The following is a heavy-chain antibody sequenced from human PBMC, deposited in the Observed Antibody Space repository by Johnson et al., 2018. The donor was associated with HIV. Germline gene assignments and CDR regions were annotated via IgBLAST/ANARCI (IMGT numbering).Heavy chain of an antibody. CDR3: AKGPQGIATPDAFDI. J-gene: IGHJ3*02. Sequence: QVQLVESGGDLVKPGRSLRLSCVASGFTFRSYGMHWVRQAPGKGLEWVAFVSYDGTNEFYADSVKGRFTVSRDSSKNTLFLQMNGLRAEDTAVYYCAKGPQGIATPDAFDIWGQGTMVTVSS. CDR1: GFTFRSYG. D-gene: IGHD1-26*01. CDR2: VSYDGTNE. V-gene: IGHV3-30*18.